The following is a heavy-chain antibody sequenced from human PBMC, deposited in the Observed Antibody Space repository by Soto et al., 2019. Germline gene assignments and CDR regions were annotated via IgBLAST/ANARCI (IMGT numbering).Heavy chain of an antibody. CDR2: IYWEDDK. Sequence: QITLKESGPTLVKPTQTLTLTCTFSGFSLTTSGVGVGWVRQPPGKALEWLALIYWEDDKRYNPSLKGRLTIAKDTSKNQVVLTMTNMDPVDTATYYCAHRRYGGKGDSWFDPWGQGTLVTVSS. D-gene: IGHD2-15*01. J-gene: IGHJ5*02. CDR1: GFSLTTSGVG. V-gene: IGHV2-5*02. CDR3: AHRRYGGKGDSWFDP.